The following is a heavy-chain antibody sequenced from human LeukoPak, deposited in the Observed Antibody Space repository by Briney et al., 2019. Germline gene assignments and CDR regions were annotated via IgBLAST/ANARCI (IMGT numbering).Heavy chain of an antibody. D-gene: IGHD4-17*01. CDR3: ARAHDYGDLRAFDI. CDR2: ISSSSSYI. J-gene: IGHJ3*02. Sequence: PGGSLRLSCAASGFTFSSYSMNWVRQAPGKGLEWASSISSSSSYIYYADSVKGRFTISRDNAKNSLYLQMNSLRAEDTAVYYCARAHDYGDLRAFDIWGQGTMVTVSS. V-gene: IGHV3-21*01. CDR1: GFTFSSYS.